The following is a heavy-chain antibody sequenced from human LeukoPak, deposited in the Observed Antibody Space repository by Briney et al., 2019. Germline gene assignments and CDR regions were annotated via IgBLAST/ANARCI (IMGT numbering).Heavy chain of an antibody. D-gene: IGHD3-22*01. CDR3: AKIHYYDSSGYSLAFGY. Sequence: ASVKVSCKVSGYTLTELSMHWVRQASGKGLEWMGGFDPEDGETIYAQKFQGRVTMTEDTSTDTAYMELSSLRPEDTAVYYCAKIHYYDSSGYSLAFGYWGQGTLVTVSS. CDR1: GYTLTELS. J-gene: IGHJ4*02. V-gene: IGHV1-24*01. CDR2: FDPEDGET.